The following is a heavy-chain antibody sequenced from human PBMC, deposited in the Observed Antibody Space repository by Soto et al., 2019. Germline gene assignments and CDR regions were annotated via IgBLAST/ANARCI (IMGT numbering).Heavy chain of an antibody. V-gene: IGHV3-30-3*01. Sequence: GGSLRLSCAASGFTFSSYAMRWVRQAPGKGLERVAVISYDGSNKYYVDSVKGRFTISRDNSKNTLYLQMNSLRAEDTAVYYCATSRAPYSSSWSEFNYWGQGTLVTVSS. J-gene: IGHJ4*02. CDR1: GFTFSSYA. CDR3: ATSRAPYSSSWSEFNY. CDR2: ISYDGSNK. D-gene: IGHD6-13*01.